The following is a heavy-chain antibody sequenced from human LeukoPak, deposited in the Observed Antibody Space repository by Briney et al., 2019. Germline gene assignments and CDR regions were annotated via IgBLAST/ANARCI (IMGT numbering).Heavy chain of an antibody. CDR1: GGSISSSSYY. CDR2: IYYSGST. CDR3: ARGRHDYVWGSYRHAFDY. V-gene: IGHV4-39*07. Sequence: SETLSLTCTVSGGSISSSSYYWGWIRQPPGKGLEWIGSIYYSGSTYYNPSLKSRVTISVDTSKNQFSLKLSSVTAADTAVYYCARGRHDYVWGSYRHAFDYWGQGTLVTVSS. J-gene: IGHJ4*02. D-gene: IGHD3-16*02.